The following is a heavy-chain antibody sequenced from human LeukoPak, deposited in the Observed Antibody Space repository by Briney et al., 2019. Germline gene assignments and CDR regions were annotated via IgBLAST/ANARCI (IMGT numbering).Heavy chain of an antibody. Sequence: SETLSLSCAVYGGSFSGDYWSGIRPPPGKGLEWIGEINHSGSTNYNPSLKSRVTISVDTSKNQFSLKLSSVAAADTAVYYCARGKRGYSYGLDYWGQGTLVTVSS. CDR1: GGSFSGDY. CDR3: ARGKRGYSYGLDY. V-gene: IGHV4-34*01. CDR2: INHSGST. J-gene: IGHJ4*02. D-gene: IGHD5-18*01.